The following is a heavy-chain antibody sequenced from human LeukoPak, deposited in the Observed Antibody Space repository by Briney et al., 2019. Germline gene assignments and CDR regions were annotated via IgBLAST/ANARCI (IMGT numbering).Heavy chain of an antibody. J-gene: IGHJ1*01. Sequence: GGSLRLSCAASGFTFSSHWMHWVRQAPGQGLVWVSRIDENGRRPSYADSVKGRFTISRDNSRNTLYLQMNSLRAEDTAVYYCAKAFYSSSWSSAEYFQHWGQGTLVTVSS. CDR1: GFTFSSHW. D-gene: IGHD6-13*01. CDR3: AKAFYSSSWSSAEYFQH. CDR2: IDENGRRP. V-gene: IGHV3-74*01.